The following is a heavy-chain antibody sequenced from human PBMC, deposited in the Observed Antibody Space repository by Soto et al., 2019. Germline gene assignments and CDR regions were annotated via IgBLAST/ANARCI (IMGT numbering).Heavy chain of an antibody. CDR2: IKQDGSEK. CDR1: GFTFSSYW. J-gene: IGHJ4*02. D-gene: IGHD3-22*01. V-gene: IGHV3-7*01. CDR3: ARESAMIVVVTSYYFDY. Sequence: LRLSCAASGFTFSSYWMSWVRQAPGKGLEWVANIKQDGSEKYYVDSVKGRFTISRDNAKNSLYLQMNSLRAEDTAVYYCARESAMIVVVTSYYFDYWGQGTLVTVSS.